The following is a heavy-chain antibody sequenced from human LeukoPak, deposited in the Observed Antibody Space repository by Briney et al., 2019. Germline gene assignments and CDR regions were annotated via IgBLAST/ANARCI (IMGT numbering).Heavy chain of an antibody. V-gene: IGHV4-59*01. J-gene: IGHJ3*02. CDR3: ARDVQGYCTNGVCYTDAFDI. Sequence: SETLSLTCTVSGGSISSYYWSWIRQPPGKGLEWIGYIYYSWSTNYNPSLKSRVTISVDTSKNQFTLKLSSVTAADTAVYYCARDVQGYCTNGVCYTDAFDIWGQGTMVTVSS. D-gene: IGHD2-8*01. CDR2: IYYSWST. CDR1: GGSISSYY.